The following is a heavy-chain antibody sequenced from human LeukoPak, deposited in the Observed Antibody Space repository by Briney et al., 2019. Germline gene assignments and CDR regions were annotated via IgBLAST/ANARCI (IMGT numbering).Heavy chain of an antibody. CDR1: GFTFSSYW. J-gene: IGHJ5*02. CDR2: IKQDGSEK. D-gene: IGHD6-13*01. Sequence: GGSLRLSCAASGFTFSSYWMSWVRQAPGKGLEWVANIKQDGSEKYYVDSVKGRFTISRDNAKNSLYLQMNSPRAEDTAVYYCARDRIAAAAGWFDPWGQGTLVTVSS. V-gene: IGHV3-7*03. CDR3: ARDRIAAAAGWFDP.